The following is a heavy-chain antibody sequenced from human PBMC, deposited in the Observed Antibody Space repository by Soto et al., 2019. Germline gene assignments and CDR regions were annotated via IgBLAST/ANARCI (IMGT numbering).Heavy chain of an antibody. V-gene: IGHV4-39*01. CDR3: ARHYRDDSSGPDY. J-gene: IGHJ4*02. Sequence: PSETLSLTCTVSGGSISSTSYYWGWIRQPPGKGLEWIGSIYYSGSTYYNPSLKSRVTISVDTSKNQFSLKLSSVTAADTAVYYCARHYRDDSSGPDYWGQGTLVTVSS. D-gene: IGHD3-22*01. CDR2: IYYSGST. CDR1: GGSISSTSYY.